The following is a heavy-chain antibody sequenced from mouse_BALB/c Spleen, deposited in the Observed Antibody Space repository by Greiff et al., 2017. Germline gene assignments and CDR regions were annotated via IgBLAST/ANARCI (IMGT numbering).Heavy chain of an antibody. CDR3: TRIYGNYVAWFAY. J-gene: IGHJ3*01. Sequence: EVKLVESGGGLVQPGGSMKLSCVASGFTFSNYWMNWVRQSPEKGLEWVAEIRLKSNNYATHYAESVKGRFTISRDDSKSSVYLQMNNLRAEDTGIYYCTRIYGNYVAWFAYWGQGTLVTVSA. CDR2: IRLKSNNYAT. CDR1: GFTFSNYW. D-gene: IGHD2-1*01. V-gene: IGHV6-6*02.